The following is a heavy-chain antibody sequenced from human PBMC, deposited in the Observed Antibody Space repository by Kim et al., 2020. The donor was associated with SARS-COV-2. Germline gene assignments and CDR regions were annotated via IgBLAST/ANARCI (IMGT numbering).Heavy chain of an antibody. J-gene: IGHJ4*02. D-gene: IGHD2-2*01. CDR2: ISWNSGSI. Sequence: GGSLRLSCAASGFTFDDYAMHWVRQAPGKGLEWVSGISWNSGSIGYADSVKGRFTISRDNAKNSLYLQMNSLRAEDTALYYCAKDILGRSTSLFDYWGQGTLVTVSS. CDR1: GFTFDDYA. CDR3: AKDILGRSTSLFDY. V-gene: IGHV3-9*01.